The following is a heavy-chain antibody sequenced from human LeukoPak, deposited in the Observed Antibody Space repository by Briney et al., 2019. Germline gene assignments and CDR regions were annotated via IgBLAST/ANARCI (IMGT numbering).Heavy chain of an antibody. CDR3: ARDQFHVELLWFGEYYYYYGMDV. Sequence: ASVKVSCKASGYTFTSYGISWVRQAPGQGLEWMGWISAYNGNTNYAQKLQGRVTMTTDTSTSTAYMELRSLRSDDTAVYYCARDQFHVELLWFGEYYYYYGMDVWGQGTTVAVSS. D-gene: IGHD3-10*01. CDR1: GYTFTSYG. CDR2: ISAYNGNT. J-gene: IGHJ6*02. V-gene: IGHV1-18*01.